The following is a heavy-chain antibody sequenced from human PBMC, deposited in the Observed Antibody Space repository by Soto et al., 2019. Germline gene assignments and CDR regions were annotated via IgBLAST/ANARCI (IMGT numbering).Heavy chain of an antibody. Sequence: GGSLRLSCAASGFTFSPYAMHWVRQAPGKGLEWVAVISADQNNIYYADSVKGRLTMTTDMSTTTAYMELRSLTSDDTAVYYCARDNDVWTGYFFDNWGQGTLVTVSS. D-gene: IGHD3-3*01. CDR2: ISADQNNI. CDR3: ARDNDVWTGYFFDN. CDR1: GFTFSPYA. V-gene: IGHV3-30-3*01. J-gene: IGHJ4*02.